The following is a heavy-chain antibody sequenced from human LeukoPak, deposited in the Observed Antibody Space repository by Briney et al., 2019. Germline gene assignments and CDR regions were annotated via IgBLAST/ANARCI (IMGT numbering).Heavy chain of an antibody. V-gene: IGHV3-7*01. CDR1: GFTFTSYW. CDR3: ARALEGYRYYFDY. CDR2: IKENGNEQ. J-gene: IGHJ4*02. Sequence: GGSLRLSCEASGFTFTSYWMSWVRQAPGKGPERVAHIKENGNEQYYADSVKGRFTISRDNVKQSLGLQMNSLRAEDTAVYYCARALEGYRYYFDYWGQGTLVTVSS. D-gene: IGHD5-18*01.